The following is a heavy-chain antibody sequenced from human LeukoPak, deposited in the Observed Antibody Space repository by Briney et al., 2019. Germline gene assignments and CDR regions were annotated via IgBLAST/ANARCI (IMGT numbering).Heavy chain of an antibody. CDR1: GYSISSGYY. J-gene: IGHJ4*02. CDR3: VRSDDFWSGYYGY. CDR2: IYHSGST. V-gene: IGHV4-38-2*02. Sequence: PSETLSLTCTVSGYSISSGYYWGWIRQPPGKGLEWIGSIYHSGSTYYNPSLKSRVTISVDTSKNQFSLKLSSVTAADTAVYYCVRSDDFWSGYYGYWGQGTLVTVS. D-gene: IGHD3-3*01.